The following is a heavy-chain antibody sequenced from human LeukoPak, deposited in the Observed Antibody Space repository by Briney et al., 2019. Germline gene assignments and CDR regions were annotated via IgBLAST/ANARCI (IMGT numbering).Heavy chain of an antibody. CDR1: NYSISNSLY. J-gene: IGHJ4*02. Sequence: KTSETLSLTCSGSNYSISNSLYWGWLRQPPGKGLEWIGSIYRSGSTFYNPSLKSRVTISLDTSKNQFSLKLSSVTAADTAVYYCASAGRGAFGYWGQGTLVTVSS. D-gene: IGHD2/OR15-2a*01. V-gene: IGHV4-38-2*02. CDR3: ASAGRGAFGY. CDR2: IYRSGST.